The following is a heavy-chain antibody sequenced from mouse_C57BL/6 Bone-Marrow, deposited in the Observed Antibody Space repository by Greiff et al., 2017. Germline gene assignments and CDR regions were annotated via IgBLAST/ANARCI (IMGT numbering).Heavy chain of an antibody. CDR2: LWGDGST. J-gene: IGHJ4*01. CDR1: GFSLTSYG. V-gene: IGHV2-3*01. CDR3: ANYYDYDWGYAMDY. D-gene: IGHD2-4*01. Sequence: VQLQQSGPGLVAPSQSLSITCTVSGFSLTSYGVSWVRQPPGKGLEWLGVLWGDGSTNYPSALISRLSISKDNSKSQVFLKLNRLQTDDTATYYCANYYDYDWGYAMDYWGQGTSVTVSS.